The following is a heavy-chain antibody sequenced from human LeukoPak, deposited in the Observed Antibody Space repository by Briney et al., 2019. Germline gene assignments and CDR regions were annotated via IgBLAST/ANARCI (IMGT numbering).Heavy chain of an antibody. CDR1: GFTFSSYA. J-gene: IGHJ4*02. CDR2: ISGSGGST. Sequence: GGSLRLSCAASGFTFSSYAMSWVRQAPGKGLEWVSAISGSGGSTYYADSVKGRFTISRDNSKNTLYLQMNSLRAEDTAVYYCARDREDIVVVPAAISWGQGTLVTVSS. CDR3: ARDREDIVVVPAAIS. V-gene: IGHV3-23*01. D-gene: IGHD2-2*02.